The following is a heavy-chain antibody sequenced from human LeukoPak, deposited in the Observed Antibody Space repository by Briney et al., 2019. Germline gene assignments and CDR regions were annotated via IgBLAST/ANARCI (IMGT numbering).Heavy chain of an antibody. V-gene: IGHV3-23*01. J-gene: IGHJ4*02. Sequence: GGSLRLSCAASGFTFSSYVMTWDRQAPGKGLEWVSSISGSGASTYYADSVKGRFTISRDNSKNTLYLQMSSLRAEDTAVYYCAKDRSNYYYDSSGYCFDYWGQGSLVTVSS. D-gene: IGHD3-22*01. CDR2: ISGSGAST. CDR1: GFTFSSYV. CDR3: AKDRSNYYYDSSGYCFDY.